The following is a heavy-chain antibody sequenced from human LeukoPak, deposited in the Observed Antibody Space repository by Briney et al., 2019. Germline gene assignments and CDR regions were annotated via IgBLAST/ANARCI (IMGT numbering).Heavy chain of an antibody. J-gene: IGHJ4*02. CDR1: GGTFSSYA. V-gene: IGHV1-69*05. D-gene: IGHD1-7*01. CDR3: ARHGPGTTSLFDY. Sequence: ASVKLSCKASGGTFSSYAISWVRQAPGQGLEWMGGIIPIFGTASYAQKFQGRVTITTVESTSTAYMELSSLRSEDTAVYYCARHGPGTTSLFDYWGQGTLVTVSS. CDR2: IIPIFGTA.